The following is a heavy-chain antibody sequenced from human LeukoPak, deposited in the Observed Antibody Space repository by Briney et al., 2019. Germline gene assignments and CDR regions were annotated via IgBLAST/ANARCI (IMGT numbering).Heavy chain of an antibody. CDR1: GFTFSSYA. J-gene: IGHJ3*02. CDR2: ISGSGGST. Sequence: GGSLRLSYAASGFTFSSYAMSWVRQAPGKGLEWVSAISGSGGSTYYADSVKGRFTISRDNSKNTLYLQMNSLRAEDTAVYYCAKDRRGGYRNDAFDIWGQGTMVTVSS. V-gene: IGHV3-23*01. CDR3: AKDRRGGYRNDAFDI. D-gene: IGHD3-22*01.